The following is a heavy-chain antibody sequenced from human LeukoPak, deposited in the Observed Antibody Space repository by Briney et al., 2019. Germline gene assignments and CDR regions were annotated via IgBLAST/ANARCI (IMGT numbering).Heavy chain of an antibody. CDR2: IKDDGSGT. Sequence: GGSLRLSCAASGFTFTKNWMHWVRRAPGKGLVWVSLIKDDGSGTTYADSVKGRFTISRDNAKNTVYLQMNSLRAEDTAIYYCARDRFHAVESWGQGTLVIVSS. D-gene: IGHD3-16*01. CDR1: GFTFTKNW. J-gene: IGHJ4*02. V-gene: IGHV3-74*01. CDR3: ARDRFHAVES.